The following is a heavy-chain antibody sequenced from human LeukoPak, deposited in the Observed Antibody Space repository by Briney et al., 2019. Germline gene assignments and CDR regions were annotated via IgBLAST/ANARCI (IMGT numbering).Heavy chain of an antibody. D-gene: IGHD2-21*02. CDR1: GGSISHFAYS. Sequence: PSQTLSLTCTVSGGSISHFAYSWSWIRQPPGEGLEWIGLFHHTVGIDYKPSLKSRVTISGDRTKNQLSLTLTSVTAADTAVYYCVRGGGLPNCGGYCPPDTWGQGKMVIVSS. V-gene: IGHV4-30-2*01. CDR2: FHHTVGI. CDR3: VRGGGLPNCGGYCPPDT. J-gene: IGHJ3*02.